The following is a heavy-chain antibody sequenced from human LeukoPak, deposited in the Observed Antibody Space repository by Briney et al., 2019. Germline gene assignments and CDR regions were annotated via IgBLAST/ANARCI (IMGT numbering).Heavy chain of an antibody. J-gene: IGHJ4*02. CDR3: ARRAVVPAAVSYFDN. V-gene: IGHV4-39*01. Sequence: SETLSLTCAVSRGSITNSSCYWGWIRQPPGRGREWIGGIYYAGTTYYSPSLNSRITISMDTSKKQFSLRLASVTAADTAVYYCARRAVVPAAVSYFDNWGQGTLVTVSS. CDR1: RGSITNSSCY. CDR2: IYYAGTT. D-gene: IGHD2-2*01.